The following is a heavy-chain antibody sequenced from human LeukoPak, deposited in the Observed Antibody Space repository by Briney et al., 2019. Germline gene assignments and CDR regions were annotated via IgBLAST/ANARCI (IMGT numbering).Heavy chain of an antibody. CDR1: GASISSYY. D-gene: IGHD4-11*01. Sequence: PSQTLSLTCTVSGASISSYYWSWVRQPPGKGPEWIGYIYNSGSTDYNPSLKRRVTMSVDTSKNQLSLKLGSVTATDTAVYYCARHDDHSRAFDIWGQGTMVTVSS. J-gene: IGHJ3*02. V-gene: IGHV4-59*08. CDR2: IYNSGST. CDR3: ARHDDHSRAFDI.